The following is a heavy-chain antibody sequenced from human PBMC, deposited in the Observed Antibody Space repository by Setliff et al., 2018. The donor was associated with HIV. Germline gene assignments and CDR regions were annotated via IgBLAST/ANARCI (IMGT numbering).Heavy chain of an antibody. CDR1: GYTFTGYY. CDR3: ARVPNQELYFYGMDV. Sequence: ASVKVSCKASGYTFTGYYMHWVRQAPGQGLEWMGWINPNSGGTNYAQKFQGWVTMTRDTSISTAYMELSRLRSDDTAVYYCARVPNQELYFYGMDVWGQGTTVTVS. J-gene: IGHJ6*02. V-gene: IGHV1-2*04. CDR2: INPNSGGT. D-gene: IGHD1-7*01.